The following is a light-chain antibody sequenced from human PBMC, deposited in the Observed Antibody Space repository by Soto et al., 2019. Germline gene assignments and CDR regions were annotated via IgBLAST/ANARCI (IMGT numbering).Light chain of an antibody. CDR2: GAS. Sequence: EIVLTQSPGTLSLYPGERATLSCRASQSVSSSYLAWYQQKPGQAPRLLIYGASSRATGIPDRFSGSGSGTDFTLTISRLEPEDFAVYYCQQYGSSQLTFGGGTNVDI. CDR1: QSVSSSY. J-gene: IGKJ4*01. V-gene: IGKV3-20*01. CDR3: QQYGSSQLT.